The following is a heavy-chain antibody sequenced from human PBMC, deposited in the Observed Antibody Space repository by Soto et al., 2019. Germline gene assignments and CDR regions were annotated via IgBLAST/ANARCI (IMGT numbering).Heavy chain of an antibody. J-gene: IGHJ4*02. D-gene: IGHD4-17*01. CDR2: IYYSGST. CDR1: GGSISSYY. Sequence: PEETLSLTCTVSGGSISSYYWSWIRQPPGKGLEWIGYIYYSGSTNYNPSLKSRVTISVDTSKNQFSLKLSSVTAADTAVYYCARYGDYVNDYFDYWGQGTLVTVSS. CDR3: ARYGDYVNDYFDY. V-gene: IGHV4-59*01.